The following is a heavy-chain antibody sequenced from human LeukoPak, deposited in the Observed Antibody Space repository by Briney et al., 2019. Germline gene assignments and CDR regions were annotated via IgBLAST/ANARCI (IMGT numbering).Heavy chain of an antibody. V-gene: IGHV1-69*01. CDR1: GGTFSSYA. CDR2: IIPIFGTA. CDR3: ARSTAMVNLYYYMDV. J-gene: IGHJ6*03. Sequence: SVKVSCKASGGTFSSYAISWVRQAPGQGLEWMGGIIPIFGTANYAQKFQGRVTITADESTSTAYMELSSLRSEGTAVYYCARSTAMVNLYYYMDVWGKGTTVTISS. D-gene: IGHD5-18*01.